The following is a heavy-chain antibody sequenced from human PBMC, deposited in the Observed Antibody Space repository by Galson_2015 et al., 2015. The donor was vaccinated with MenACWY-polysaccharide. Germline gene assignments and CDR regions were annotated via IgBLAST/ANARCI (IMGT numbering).Heavy chain of an antibody. CDR1: GGSMSSYH. Sequence: VTLSLTWTVSGGSMSSYHWTWIRPSPGLGLEWIVWIHYNGGTKYSSSLNRRVTISGDTSRNQFSLKLSSMTTADAAVYYCARIWGMNKGNYCNYGCFDSWGQGTLVTVSS. V-gene: IGHV4-59*01. CDR3: ARIWGMNKGNYCNYGCFDS. J-gene: IGHJ5*01. CDR2: IHYNGGT. D-gene: IGHD1-7*01.